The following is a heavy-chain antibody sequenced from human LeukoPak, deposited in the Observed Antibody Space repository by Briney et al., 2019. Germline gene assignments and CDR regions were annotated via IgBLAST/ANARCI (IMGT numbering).Heavy chain of an antibody. J-gene: IGHJ4*02. CDR1: GGSINSHY. CDR3: VRRDTGWNYFDY. Sequence: SETLSLTCAVSGGSINSHYWGWIRQPPGKGLQWIGDIYYTGKIHYNPSLKSRVTITLDTSKDHLSLNLTSVLAADTAIYYCVRRDTGWNYFDYWGQGILVTVSS. V-gene: IGHV4-59*08. D-gene: IGHD6-19*01. CDR2: IYYTGKI.